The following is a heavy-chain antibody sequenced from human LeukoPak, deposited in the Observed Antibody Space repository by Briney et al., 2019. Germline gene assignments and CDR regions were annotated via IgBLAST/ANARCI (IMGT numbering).Heavy chain of an antibody. CDR2: IYHSGST. V-gene: IGHV4-4*02. CDR3: AGELFGGYRRCLGGGYFDY. D-gene: IGHD6-13*01. Sequence: SETLSLTCAVSGGSISSSNWWSWVRQPPGKGLEWIGEIYHSGSTNYNPSLKSRVTISVDKSNNQFSLKRSSAPAPGPAGYFCAGELFGGYRRCLGGGYFDYWGQGTLVTVSS. J-gene: IGHJ4*02. CDR1: GGSISSSNW.